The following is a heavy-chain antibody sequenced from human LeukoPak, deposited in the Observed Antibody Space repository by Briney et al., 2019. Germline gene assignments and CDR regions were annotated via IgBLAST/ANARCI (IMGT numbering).Heavy chain of an antibody. J-gene: IGHJ4*02. V-gene: IGHV1-2*04. CDR3: ARGEVLRFLEWLNVDY. D-gene: IGHD3-3*01. CDR1: GGTFSRYA. CDR2: IIPNSGGT. Sequence: ASVKVSCKASGGTFSRYAISWVRQAPGQGLEWMGGIIPNSGGTNYAQKFQGWVTMTRDTSISTAYMELSRLRSDDTAVYYCARGEVLRFLEWLNVDYWGQGTLVTVSS.